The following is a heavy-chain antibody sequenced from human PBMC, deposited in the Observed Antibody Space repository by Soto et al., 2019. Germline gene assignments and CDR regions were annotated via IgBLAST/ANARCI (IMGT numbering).Heavy chain of an antibody. J-gene: IGHJ3*01. CDR3: VREGRGSFDF. V-gene: IGHV3-23*01. CDR2: IGGRGNSA. D-gene: IGHD5-12*01. Sequence: GGSLSLSCAASGFIFTNYAMNWVRQAPGKGLEWVSVIGGRGNSAYYADSVQGRFTISRDNSKNTLSLQMSSLTADDTAIYYCVREGRGSFDFWGRGTMVTVSS. CDR1: GFIFTNYA.